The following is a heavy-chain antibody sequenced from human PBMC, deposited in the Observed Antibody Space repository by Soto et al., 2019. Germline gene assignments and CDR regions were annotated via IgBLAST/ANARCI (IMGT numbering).Heavy chain of an antibody. V-gene: IGHV4-39*01. J-gene: IGHJ4*02. Sequence: QLQLQESGPGLVKPSETLSLTCTVSGGSISSTSYYWAWIRQPPGKGLEWIGSIYYSGSTYYNPSLKSRVTISVDTSKNQFALKLSSVTAADTAVFYCARHDGSGGGYFDYWGQGTLVTVSS. CDR2: IYYSGST. CDR1: GGSISSTSYY. D-gene: IGHD2-15*01. CDR3: ARHDGSGGGYFDY.